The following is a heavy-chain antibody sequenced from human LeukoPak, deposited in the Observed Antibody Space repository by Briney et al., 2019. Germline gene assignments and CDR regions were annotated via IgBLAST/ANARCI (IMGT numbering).Heavy chain of an antibody. J-gene: IGHJ4*02. D-gene: IGHD3-22*01. V-gene: IGHV4-39*07. CDR3: AILPATDTYYYDNSGYYRPGVH. Sequence: SQTLSLTCTVSGGSISSSHYYWGWIRQPPGKGLEWIGSIYYTGSTSYTRSLKSRVTISVDTSKNQFSLKVSSVTAADTAVYYCAILPATDTYYYDNSGYYRPGVHWGQGALVIVSS. CDR1: GGSISSSHYY. CDR2: IYYTGST.